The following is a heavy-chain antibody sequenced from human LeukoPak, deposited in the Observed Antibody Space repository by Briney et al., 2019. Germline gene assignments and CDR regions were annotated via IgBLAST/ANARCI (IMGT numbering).Heavy chain of an antibody. CDR2: IYYSGST. D-gene: IGHD6-25*01. CDR1: GGSISSSSYY. J-gene: IGHJ6*03. CDR3: ARDNSGYYYMDV. V-gene: IGHV4-39*07. Sequence: SETLSLTCTVSGGSISSSSYYWGWIRQPPGKGLEWIGSIYYSGSTYYNPSLKSRVTISVDRSKNQFSLKLSSVTAADTAVYYCARDNSGYYYMDVWGKGTTVTVSS.